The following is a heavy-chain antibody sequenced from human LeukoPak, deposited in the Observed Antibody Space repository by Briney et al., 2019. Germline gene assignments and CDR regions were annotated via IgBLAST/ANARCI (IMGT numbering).Heavy chain of an antibody. CDR2: IYYSGTA. Sequence: SETLSLTCTVSGASLSTSSWTWIRQPPGKGLECIGFIYYSGTAHYHPSLTSRVTISLDTSKNQFSLRLSSVTAADTAVYYCARNFSNCWSDKWGQGTLVTVS. CDR1: GASLSTSS. D-gene: IGHD2-21*01. J-gene: IGHJ4*02. CDR3: ARNFSNCWSDK. V-gene: IGHV4-59*08.